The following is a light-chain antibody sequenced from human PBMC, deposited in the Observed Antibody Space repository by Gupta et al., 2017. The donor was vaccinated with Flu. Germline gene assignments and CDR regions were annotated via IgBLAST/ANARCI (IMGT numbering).Light chain of an antibody. CDR3: QQRSNWPPLT. J-gene: IGKJ4*01. Sequence: VLTQSHVTLSLSPGERATLSCRATEYISNYLAWYQQKPGQAPRLIIYDASNRATGIPARFSGSGSGTDFTLTISSLHPDDFAVYYCQQRSNWPPLTFGGGTKVEI. CDR1: EYISNY. V-gene: IGKV3-11*01. CDR2: DAS.